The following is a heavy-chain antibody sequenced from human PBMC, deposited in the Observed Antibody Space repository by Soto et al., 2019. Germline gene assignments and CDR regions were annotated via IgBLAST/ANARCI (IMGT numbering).Heavy chain of an antibody. V-gene: IGHV1-2*02. CDR1: GYTFTGYY. CDR3: ARVYSSSWTRNYYYGMDV. D-gene: IGHD6-13*01. CDR2: INPNSGGT. Sequence: ASVKVSCKASGYTFTGYYMHWVLQAPGQGLEWMGWINPNSGGTNYAQKFQGRVTMTRDTSISTAYMELSRLRSDDTAVYYCARVYSSSWTRNYYYGMDVWGQGTTVTVS. J-gene: IGHJ6*02.